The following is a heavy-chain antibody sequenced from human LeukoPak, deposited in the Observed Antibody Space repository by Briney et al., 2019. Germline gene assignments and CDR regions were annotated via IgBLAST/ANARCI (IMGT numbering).Heavy chain of an antibody. CDR3: VTDRARLFWYFDL. CDR2: SGPEDGET. V-gene: IGHV1-24*01. Sequence: ASVKVSCKVSGSTLSDLSIHWVRQAPGKGLEYVGGSGPEDGETFHAQNFQGRVTMTEDTSIDTAYMELSRLRSEDTAVYYCVTDRARLFWYFDLWGRGTLVTVSS. J-gene: IGHJ2*01. CDR1: GSTLSDLS. D-gene: IGHD2-21*02.